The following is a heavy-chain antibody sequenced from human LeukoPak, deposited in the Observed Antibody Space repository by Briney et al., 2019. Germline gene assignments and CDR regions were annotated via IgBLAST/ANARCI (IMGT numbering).Heavy chain of an antibody. CDR1: GFTFSNYG. D-gene: IGHD4-17*01. Sequence: GRSLRLSCAASGFTFSNYGMHWVRQAPGKGLEWVAVISYDGSNKYYADSVKGRFTISRDNSKNTLYLQMNSLRAEDTAVYYCASTVTLDYWGQGTLVTVSS. CDR2: ISYDGSNK. CDR3: ASTVTLDY. J-gene: IGHJ4*02. V-gene: IGHV3-30*03.